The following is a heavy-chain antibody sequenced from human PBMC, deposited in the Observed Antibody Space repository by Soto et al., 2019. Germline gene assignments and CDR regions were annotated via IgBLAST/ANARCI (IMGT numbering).Heavy chain of an antibody. J-gene: IGHJ5*02. D-gene: IGHD2-2*01. V-gene: IGHV3-7*01. Sequence: GGSLRLSCAASGFTFSSYWMSWVRQAPGKGLEWVANIKQDGSEKYYVDSVKGRFTISRDNAKNSLYLQMNSLRAEDTAVYYCARGKSCSSTSCYAGDNWFDPWGQGTLVTVSS. CDR3: ARGKSCSSTSCYAGDNWFDP. CDR2: IKQDGSEK. CDR1: GFTFSSYW.